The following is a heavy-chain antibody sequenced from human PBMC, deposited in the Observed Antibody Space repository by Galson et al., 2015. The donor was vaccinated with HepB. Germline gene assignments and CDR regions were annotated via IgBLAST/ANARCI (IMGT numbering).Heavy chain of an antibody. D-gene: IGHD4-17*01. J-gene: IGHJ3*02. V-gene: IGHV1-69*13. CDR2: IISIFRTS. CDR3: ARAKRGETTDDALDI. Sequence: SVKVSCKASGGTFSSYAISWVRQAPGQGLEWMGGIISIFRTSNYAQKFQDRVTFTADESTSTADMELSSLTSEDIAIYYCARAKRGETTDDALDIWGQGTMVIVSS. CDR1: GGTFSSYA.